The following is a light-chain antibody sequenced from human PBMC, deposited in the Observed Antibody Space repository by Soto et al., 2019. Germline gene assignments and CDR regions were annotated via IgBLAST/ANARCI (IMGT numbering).Light chain of an antibody. CDR1: QSIRSF. V-gene: IGKV1-39*01. CDR3: QQSYITRT. CDR2: AAS. J-gene: IGKJ1*01. Sequence: DIQMTQSPSSLSASVGDRVTITCRASQSIRSFLNWFQQKPGKAPKLLIYAASNLQSGVPSRFSGSGSGTDFTLTISSPQPEDFATYYCQQSYITRTFGQGTKVDIK.